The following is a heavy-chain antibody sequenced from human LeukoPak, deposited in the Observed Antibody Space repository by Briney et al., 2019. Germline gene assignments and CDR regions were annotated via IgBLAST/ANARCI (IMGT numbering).Heavy chain of an antibody. D-gene: IGHD3-16*02. CDR1: GGSISSGGYS. J-gene: IGHJ4*02. V-gene: IGHV4-30-2*01. CDR3: ARGQTYYDYVWGSYRSPVFDY. CDR2: IYHSGST. Sequence: SETLSLTCAVSGGSISSGGYSWSWIRQPPGKGLEWIGYIYHSGSTYYNPSLKSRVTISVDRSKNQFSLKLSSVTAADTAVYYCARGQTYYDYVWGSYRSPVFDYWGQGTLVTVSS.